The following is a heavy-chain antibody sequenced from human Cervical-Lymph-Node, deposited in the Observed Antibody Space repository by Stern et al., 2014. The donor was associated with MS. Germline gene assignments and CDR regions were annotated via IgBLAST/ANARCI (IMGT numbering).Heavy chain of an antibody. J-gene: IGHJ6*02. Sequence: VQLVESGGGVVPPGRSLTLSCAASGFSLRNSGMHWVRQAPGKGLEWVAVMSFVGGNKKYGDSVKGRFSISRDMANNTLFLQMNSLRPEDTAVYYCMGVGDAMHVWGQGTTVIVSS. CDR2: MSFVGGNK. V-gene: IGHV3-30*03. CDR1: GFSLRNSG. CDR3: MGVGDAMHV.